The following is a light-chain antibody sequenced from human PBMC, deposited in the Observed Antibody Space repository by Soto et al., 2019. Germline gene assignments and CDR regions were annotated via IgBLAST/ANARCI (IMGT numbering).Light chain of an antibody. V-gene: IGLV1-51*01. CDR2: DAE. CDR3: STWDSSLNVVL. CDR1: TSNIGSHY. J-gene: IGLJ2*01. Sequence: QAVVTQPPSVSAAPGEKVTISCSGSTSNIGSHYVSWYQQFPRTAPKLLIYDAERRPSGMPDRFPGSKSGTSATLGITGLQTGDEADYYCSTWDSSLNVVLFGGGTKLTVL.